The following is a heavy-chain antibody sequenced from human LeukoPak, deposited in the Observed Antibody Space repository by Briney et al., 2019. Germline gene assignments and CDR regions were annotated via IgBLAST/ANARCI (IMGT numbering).Heavy chain of an antibody. CDR1: GGTFSSYA. CDR2: IIPILVIA. J-gene: IGHJ3*02. D-gene: IGHD2-15*01. Sequence: SVKVSCKASGGTFSSYAISWVRQSPGQGREGMGRIIPILVIANYAQKFQGRVTITADKSTSTAYMELSSLGSEDTAVYYCARDRNLGYCSGGSCYHLSAFDIWGQGTMVTVSS. CDR3: ARDRNLGYCSGGSCYHLSAFDI. V-gene: IGHV1-69*04.